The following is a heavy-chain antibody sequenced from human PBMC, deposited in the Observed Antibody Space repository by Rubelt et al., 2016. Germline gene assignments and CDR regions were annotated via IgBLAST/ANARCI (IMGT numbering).Heavy chain of an antibody. CDR3: ARRYSRGGPYGMDV. J-gene: IGHJ6*02. D-gene: IGHD6-13*01. Sequence: NHSGSTNYNPSLKSRVTISVDTSKNQFSLKLSSVTAADTAVYYCARRYSRGGPYGMDVWGQGTTVTVSS. CDR2: NHSGST. V-gene: IGHV4-34*01.